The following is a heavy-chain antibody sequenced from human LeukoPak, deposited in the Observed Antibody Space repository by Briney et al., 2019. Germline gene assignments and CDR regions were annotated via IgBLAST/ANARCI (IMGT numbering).Heavy chain of an antibody. J-gene: IGHJ4*02. CDR1: GGTFSSYA. CDR2: IIPIFGTA. Sequence: SVKVSCKASGGTFSSYAISWVRQAPGQGLEWMGGIIPIFGTANYAQKFQGRVTITADESTSTAYMELSSLRSEDTAVYYCARGGPGYYGSGSYYEKLDYWGQGTLVTVSS. CDR3: ARGGPGYYGSGSYYEKLDY. D-gene: IGHD3-10*01. V-gene: IGHV1-69*13.